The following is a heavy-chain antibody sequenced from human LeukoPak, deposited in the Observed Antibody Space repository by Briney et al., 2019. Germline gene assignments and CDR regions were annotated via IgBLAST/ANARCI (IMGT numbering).Heavy chain of an antibody. CDR2: IWYDGSNK. J-gene: IGHJ2*01. CDR3: ARDLRWSHYWYFDL. V-gene: IGHV3-33*01. D-gene: IGHD2-15*01. CDR1: GFTFSSYG. Sequence: GGSLRLSCSASGFTFSSYGMHWVRQAPGKGLEWVAAIWYDGSNKYYADSVKGRFTISRDNSKNTLYLQMNSLRAEDTAVYYCARDLRWSHYWYFDLWGRGTLVTVSS.